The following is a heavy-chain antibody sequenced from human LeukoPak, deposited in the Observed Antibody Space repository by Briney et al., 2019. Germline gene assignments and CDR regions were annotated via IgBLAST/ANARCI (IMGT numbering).Heavy chain of an antibody. J-gene: IGHJ5*02. CDR3: ARLSKQLVIHNWFDP. D-gene: IGHD6-13*01. Sequence: SQTLSLTCTVSGGSISSGSYYWSWIRQPAGKGLEWIGRIYTSGSTNYNPSLKSRVTISVDTSKNQFSLKLSSVTAADTAVYYCARLSKQLVIHNWFDPWGQGTLVTVSS. V-gene: IGHV4-61*02. CDR1: GGSISSGSYY. CDR2: IYTSGST.